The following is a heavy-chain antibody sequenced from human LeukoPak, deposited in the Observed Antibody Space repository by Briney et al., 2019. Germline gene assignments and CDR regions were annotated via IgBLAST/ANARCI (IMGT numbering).Heavy chain of an antibody. Sequence: GASLKISCEGSGSRFPTYWIAWVRQMPGKGLEWMGIIYPGDSDTRYSPSFQGQVTISADKSISTAYLQWSSLKASDTAMYYCASSKTSIGGYYGMDVWGQGTTVTVSS. CDR2: IYPGDSDT. V-gene: IGHV5-51*01. D-gene: IGHD3-16*01. CDR1: GSRFPTYW. J-gene: IGHJ6*02. CDR3: ASSKTSIGGYYGMDV.